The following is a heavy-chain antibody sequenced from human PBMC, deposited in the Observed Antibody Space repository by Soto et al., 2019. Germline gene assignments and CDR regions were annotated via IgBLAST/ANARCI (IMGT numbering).Heavy chain of an antibody. CDR3: ASVTVTTQPHYYYYYYMDV. V-gene: IGHV4-31*03. D-gene: IGHD4-4*01. CDR1: GGSISSGGYY. Sequence: SETLSLTCTVSGGSISSGGYYWSWIRQHPGKGLEWIGYIYYSGSTYYNPSLKSRVTISVDTSKNQFSLKLSSVTAADTAVYYCASVTVTTQPHYYYYYYMDVWGKGTTVTVSS. J-gene: IGHJ6*03. CDR2: IYYSGST.